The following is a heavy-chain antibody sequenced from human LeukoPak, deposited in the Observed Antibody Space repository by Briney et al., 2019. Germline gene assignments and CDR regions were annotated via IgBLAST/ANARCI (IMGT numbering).Heavy chain of an antibody. D-gene: IGHD2-2*01. CDR1: GGTFSSYA. V-gene: IGHV1-69*06. CDR3: ARDLPDIVVVPSTRYMDV. J-gene: IGHJ6*03. Sequence: GASVKVSCKASGGTFSSYAISWVRQAPGQGLEWMGGIIPIFGTANYAQKFRGRVTITADKSTRTAYMELSSLRSEDTAVYYCARDLPDIVVVPSTRYMDVWGKGTTVTVSS. CDR2: IIPIFGTA.